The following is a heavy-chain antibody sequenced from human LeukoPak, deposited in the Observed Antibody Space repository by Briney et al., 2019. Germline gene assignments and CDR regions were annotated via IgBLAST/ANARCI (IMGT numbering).Heavy chain of an antibody. D-gene: IGHD6-13*01. CDR2: IYYSGST. CDR1: GGSISSYY. V-gene: IGHV4-59*08. J-gene: IGHJ5*02. Sequence: PSETLSLTCTVSGGSISSYYWSWIRQPPGKGLEWIGYIYYSGSTNYNPSLKSRVTISVDTSKNQFPLKLSSVTAAVTALYYCARQKYSSSWGLYNWFDPWGQGTLVTVSS. CDR3: ARQKYSSSWGLYNWFDP.